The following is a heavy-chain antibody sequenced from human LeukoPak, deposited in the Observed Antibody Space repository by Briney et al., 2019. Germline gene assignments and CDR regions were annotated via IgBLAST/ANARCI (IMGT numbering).Heavy chain of an antibody. CDR2: IYHSGST. D-gene: IGHD3-10*01. V-gene: IGHV4-38-2*02. CDR1: GYSISSGYY. J-gene: IGHJ6*03. CDR3: ARSAYYGSGSYFRYYYYYMDV. Sequence: SETLSLTCTVSGYSISSGYYWGWIRQPPGKGLEWIGSIYHSGSTYYNPSLKSRVTISVDTSKNQFSQKLSSVTAADTAVYYCARSAYYGSGSYFRYYYYYMDVWGKGTTVTISS.